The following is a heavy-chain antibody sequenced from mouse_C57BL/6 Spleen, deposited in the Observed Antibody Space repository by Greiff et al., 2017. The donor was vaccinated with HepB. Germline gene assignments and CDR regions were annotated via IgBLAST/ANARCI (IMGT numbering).Heavy chain of an antibody. V-gene: IGHV1-22*01. CDR3: ARGIGSPFAY. CDR1: GYTFTDYN. Sequence: EVKLLESGPELVKPGASVKMSCKASGYTFTDYNMHWVKQSHGKSLEWIGYINPNNGGTSYNQKFKGKATLTVNKSSSTAYMELRSLTSEDSAVYYCARGIGSPFAYWGQGTLVTVSA. CDR2: INPNNGGT. D-gene: IGHD2-14*01. J-gene: IGHJ3*01.